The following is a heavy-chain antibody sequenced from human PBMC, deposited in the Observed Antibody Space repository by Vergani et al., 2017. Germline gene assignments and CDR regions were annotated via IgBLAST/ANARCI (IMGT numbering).Heavy chain of an antibody. D-gene: IGHD6-6*01. CDR2: ISGSGGST. Sequence: EVQLLESGGGLVQPGGSLRLSCAASGFTFSSYAMSWVRQAPGKGLEWVSAISGSGGSTYYADSVKGRFTISRDNSKNTLYLQMNSLRAEDTAVYYCAKDGIYSSWKYYYYYYMDVWGKGTTVTVSS. CDR3: AKDGIYSSWKYYYYYYMDV. V-gene: IGHV3-23*01. J-gene: IGHJ6*03. CDR1: GFTFSSYA.